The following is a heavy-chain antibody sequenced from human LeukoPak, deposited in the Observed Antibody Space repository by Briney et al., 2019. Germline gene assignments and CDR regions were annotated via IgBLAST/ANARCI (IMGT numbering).Heavy chain of an antibody. CDR1: GFTFGNSW. V-gene: IGHV3-74*01. J-gene: IGHJ4*02. D-gene: IGHD3-22*01. Sequence: GGSLRLSCAASGFTFGNSWVHWVRQAPGKGLVWVSLINADGTTTTYADSVKGRFTISRDNAKNSLYLQMNSLRAEDTALYYCARGSSSGYYSFDYWGQGTLVTVSS. CDR2: INADGTTT. CDR3: ARGSSSGYYSFDY.